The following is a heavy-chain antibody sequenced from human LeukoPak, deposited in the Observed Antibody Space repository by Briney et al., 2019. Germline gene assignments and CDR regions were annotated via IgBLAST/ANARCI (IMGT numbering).Heavy chain of an antibody. V-gene: IGHV3-48*03. CDR2: ISSSGSTI. J-gene: IGHJ4*02. Sequence: HPGGSPRLSCAASGFTFSSYEMNWVRQAPGKGLEWVSYISSSGSTIYYADSVKGRFTISRDNAKNSLYLQMNSLRAEDTAVYYCARVATRGAYFDYWGQGTLVTVSS. CDR1: GFTFSSYE. CDR3: ARVATRGAYFDY. D-gene: IGHD5-12*01.